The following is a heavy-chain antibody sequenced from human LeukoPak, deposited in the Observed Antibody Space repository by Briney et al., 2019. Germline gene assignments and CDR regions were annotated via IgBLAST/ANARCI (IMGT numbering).Heavy chain of an antibody. CDR1: GGSISSSY. CDR3: ARNGDYAPVFDY. J-gene: IGHJ4*02. V-gene: IGHV4-59*01. D-gene: IGHD4-17*01. Sequence: PSETLSLTCTVSGGSISSSYWSWIRQPPGKGLERIGYIYYSGSTNYNPSLQSRVTISVDTSKNQFSLKLSSVTAADTAVYYCARNGDYAPVFDYWGQGTLVTVSS. CDR2: IYYSGST.